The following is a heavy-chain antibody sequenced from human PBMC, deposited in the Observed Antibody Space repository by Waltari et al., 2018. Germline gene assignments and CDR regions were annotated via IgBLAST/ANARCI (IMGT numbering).Heavy chain of an antibody. V-gene: IGHV3-7*01. CDR1: GVTFSPYW. J-gene: IGHJ4*02. CDR2: INPDGSQK. CDR3: TTLARGESGDY. Sequence: EVRLVESGGGLVQPGVSLGLSCAAPGVTFSPYWMKCIRQAPGKGLEWVANINPDGSQKFYVDSVKGRFTVSRDNAQNSLYLQMNTLRAEAPAVYYCTTLARGESGDYWGQGTLVTVSS. D-gene: IGHD3-10*01.